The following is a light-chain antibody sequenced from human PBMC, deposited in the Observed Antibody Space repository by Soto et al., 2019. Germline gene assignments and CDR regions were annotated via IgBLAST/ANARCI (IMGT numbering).Light chain of an antibody. Sequence: IQMPQSPSTLSASVGDRVTITCRASQSISSWLAWYQQKPGKAPKLLIYDASSLESGVPSRFSGSGSGTDFTLTISSLQPDDFAAYYCQQYNYYPYTFGQGTKLEIK. CDR2: DAS. CDR1: QSISSW. J-gene: IGKJ2*01. V-gene: IGKV1-5*01. CDR3: QQYNYYPYT.